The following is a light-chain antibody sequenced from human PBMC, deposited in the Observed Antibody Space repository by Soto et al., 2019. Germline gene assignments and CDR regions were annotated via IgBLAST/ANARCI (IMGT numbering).Light chain of an antibody. V-gene: IGLV1-44*01. Sequence: QSVLTQPPSASGTPGQRVTISCSGSSSNIGTNTVIWYQQLPGAAPKLLIYSDNQRPSGVPDRFSGSKSGTSASLAISGLQSEDESYYSCAEWGLSLVVFGGGTKLTVL. CDR1: SSNIGTNT. CDR3: AEWGLSLVV. J-gene: IGLJ2*01. CDR2: SDN.